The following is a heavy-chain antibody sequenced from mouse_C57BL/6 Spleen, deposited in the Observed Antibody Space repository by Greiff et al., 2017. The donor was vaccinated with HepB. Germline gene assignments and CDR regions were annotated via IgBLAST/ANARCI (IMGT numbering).Heavy chain of an antibody. CDR1: GYAFSSYW. Sequence: VQLQQSGAELVKPGASVKISCKASGYAFSSYWMNWVKQRPGKGLEWIGQIYPGDGDTNYNGKFKGKATLTADKSSSTAYMQLSSLTSEDSAVYFCARSGDYDGRGYFDYWGQSTTLTVSS. V-gene: IGHV1-80*01. CDR2: IYPGDGDT. J-gene: IGHJ2*01. D-gene: IGHD2-4*01. CDR3: ARSGDYDGRGYFDY.